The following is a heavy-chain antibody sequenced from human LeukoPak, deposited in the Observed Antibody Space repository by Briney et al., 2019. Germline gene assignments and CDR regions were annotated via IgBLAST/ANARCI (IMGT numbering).Heavy chain of an antibody. Sequence: ASVKVSCKASGGTFSSYAISWVRQAPGQGLEWMGRIIPILGIANYAQKLQGRVTMTTDTSTSTAYMELRSLRSDDTAVYYCARAARGYQQIFDYWGQGTLVTVSS. V-gene: IGHV1-69*04. D-gene: IGHD2-2*01. CDR1: GGTFSSYA. CDR2: IIPILGIA. J-gene: IGHJ4*02. CDR3: ARAARGYQQIFDY.